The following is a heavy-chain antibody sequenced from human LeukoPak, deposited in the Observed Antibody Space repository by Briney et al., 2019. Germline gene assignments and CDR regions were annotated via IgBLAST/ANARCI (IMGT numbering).Heavy chain of an antibody. CDR3: TTVTLRPVGL. CDR1: GFSFTNAW. CDR2: IKSKTDGGTI. Sequence: GGSLRLSCSASGFSFTNAWMSWVRQAPGKGLEWVGRIKSKTDGGTIDYAAPVKGRFTISRDDSKNTLFLQMNSLKIEVTAVYYCTTVTLRPVGLWGQGTLVTVSP. J-gene: IGHJ4*02. D-gene: IGHD3-10*01. V-gene: IGHV3-15*05.